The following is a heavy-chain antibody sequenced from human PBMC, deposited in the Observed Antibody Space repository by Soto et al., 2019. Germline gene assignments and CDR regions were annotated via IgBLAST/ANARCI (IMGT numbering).Heavy chain of an antibody. J-gene: IGHJ5*02. V-gene: IGHV3-23*01. CDR2: ISGSGGST. CDR3: AKQGTMIVVVPRWFDP. D-gene: IGHD3-22*01. CDR1: GFTFSRYA. Sequence: PGGSLRLSCAASGFTFSRYAMSWVRQAPGKGLEWVSAISGSGGSTYYADSVKGRFTISRDNSKNTLYLQMNSLRAEDTAVYYCAKQGTMIVVVPRWFDPWGQGTLVTVSS.